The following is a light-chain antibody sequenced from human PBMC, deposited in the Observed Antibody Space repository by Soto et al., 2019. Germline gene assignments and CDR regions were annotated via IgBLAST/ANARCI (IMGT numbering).Light chain of an antibody. J-gene: IGKJ1*01. V-gene: IGKV3-20*01. CDR3: QHYDSSLRT. CDR2: GAS. CDR1: QTISSSH. Sequence: EIVLTQSPGTLSLSPGERATLSCRASQTISSSHLAWYQQKPGQAPRLLIYGASSRATDIPDRFSGSGSGADFTLTISRLKPEDFAGYYCQHYDSSLRTFGPGTKVEIK.